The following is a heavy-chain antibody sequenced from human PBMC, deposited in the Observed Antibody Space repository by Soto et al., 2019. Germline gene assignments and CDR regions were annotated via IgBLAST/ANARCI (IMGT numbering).Heavy chain of an antibody. D-gene: IGHD2-15*01. CDR3: ARYSAWLFDS. CDR1: GFTYSSYG. Sequence: QVQLVESGGGVVQPGRSLRLSCAVSGFTYSSYGMHWVRQAPGKGLEWVAVIWYDGSNKYYADSVKGRFIISRDDSKNTLALQMNSLRAEDTGVYYCARYSAWLFDSWGQGTLVTVSS. J-gene: IGHJ4*02. V-gene: IGHV3-33*01. CDR2: IWYDGSNK.